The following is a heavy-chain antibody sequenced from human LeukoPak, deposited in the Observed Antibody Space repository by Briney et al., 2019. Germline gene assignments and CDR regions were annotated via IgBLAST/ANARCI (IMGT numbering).Heavy chain of an antibody. J-gene: IGHJ2*01. Sequence: TSETLSLTCTVSGGSISSYYWSWIRQPPGKGLEWIGYIYYSGSTNYNPSLKSRVTISVDTSKNQFSLKLSSVTAADTAVYYCARQDYDSSGYFYWYFDLWGRGTLVTVSS. D-gene: IGHD3-22*01. V-gene: IGHV4-59*08. CDR1: GGSISSYY. CDR2: IYYSGST. CDR3: ARQDYDSSGYFYWYFDL.